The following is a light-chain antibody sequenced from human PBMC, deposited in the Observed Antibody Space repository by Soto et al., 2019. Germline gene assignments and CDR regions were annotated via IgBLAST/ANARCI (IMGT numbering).Light chain of an antibody. J-gene: IGKJ1*01. V-gene: IGKV3D-20*02. CDR3: QQRDSWPIT. CDR1: QSVPRTY. Sequence: EIVLTRSPGTLSLSPGERATLSCRASQSVPRTYLAWYQQKPGQTPSLLIYGASTRATGIPARFSGSGSGTDFTLTITSLEPEDFAVYYCQQRDSWPITFGQGTKVDI. CDR2: GAS.